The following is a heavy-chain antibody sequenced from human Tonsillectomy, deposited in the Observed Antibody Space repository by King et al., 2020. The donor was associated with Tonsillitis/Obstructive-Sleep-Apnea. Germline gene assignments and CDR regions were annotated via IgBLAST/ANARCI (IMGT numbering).Heavy chain of an antibody. Sequence: VQLVESGGGLVQPGGSLRLSCAASGFTFSTYWMYWVRQAPGKGLLWVSRIKSDGSSTSYADSVKGRFTISRDDAMNTLYLQMNSLRAEDTAVYYCARGGPKGSTDYWGQGTLVTVSS. J-gene: IGHJ4*02. CDR2: IKSDGSST. V-gene: IGHV3-74*01. D-gene: IGHD2-15*01. CDR1: GFTFSTYW. CDR3: ARGGPKGSTDY.